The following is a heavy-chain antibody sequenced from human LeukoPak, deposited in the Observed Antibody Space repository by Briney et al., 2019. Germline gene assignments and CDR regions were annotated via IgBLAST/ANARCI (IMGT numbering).Heavy chain of an antibody. J-gene: IGHJ6*03. CDR1: GGSISSHY. V-gene: IGHV4-59*11. CDR2: IYYSGST. Sequence: SETLSPTCTVSGGSISSHYWSWIRQPPGKGLEWIGYIYYSGSTNYNPSLKSRVTISVDTSKNQFSLKLSSVTAADTAMYYCAREGCSGGSCYPGNYYYYYMDVWGKGTTVTVSS. CDR3: AREGCSGGSCYPGNYYYYYMDV. D-gene: IGHD2-15*01.